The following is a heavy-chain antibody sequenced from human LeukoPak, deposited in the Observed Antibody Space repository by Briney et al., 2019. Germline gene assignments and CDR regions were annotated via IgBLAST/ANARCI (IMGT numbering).Heavy chain of an antibody. Sequence: QPGGSLRLSCAASGFTFSSYEMNWVRQAPGKGLEWVSFISSSGSTIYYADSVEGRFTISRDNAKNSLYLQMNSLRAEDTAVYYCARDPYDILTGPYFDYWGQGTLVTVSS. CDR2: ISSSGSTI. J-gene: IGHJ4*02. V-gene: IGHV3-48*03. D-gene: IGHD3-9*01. CDR3: ARDPYDILTGPYFDY. CDR1: GFTFSSYE.